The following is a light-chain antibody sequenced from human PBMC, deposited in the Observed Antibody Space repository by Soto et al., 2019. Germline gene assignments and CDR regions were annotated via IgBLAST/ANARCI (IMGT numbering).Light chain of an antibody. V-gene: IGKV1-5*01. Sequence: DMQMAQTQASLAASIDDIVTITCRSSQSISSWLAWYQQKPGKAPKLLIYDASSLESGVPSRFSGSGSGTEFTLTISSLQPDDFATYYCQQYNSYSPWTFGQ. J-gene: IGKJ1*01. CDR3: QQYNSYSPWT. CDR1: QSISSW. CDR2: DAS.